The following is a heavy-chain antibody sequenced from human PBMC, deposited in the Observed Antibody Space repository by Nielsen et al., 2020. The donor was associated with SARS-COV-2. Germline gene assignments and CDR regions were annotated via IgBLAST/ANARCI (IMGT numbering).Heavy chain of an antibody. CDR3: ARNFEMATINYYFDY. J-gene: IGHJ4*02. D-gene: IGHD5-24*01. Sequence: SETLSLTCTVSGCSISSSSYYWGWIRQPPGKGLEGIGSIYYSGSTYYNPSLKSRVTISVDTSKNQFSLKLSSVTAADTAVYYCARNFEMATINYYFDYWGQGTLVTVSS. CDR2: IYYSGST. V-gene: IGHV4-39*01. CDR1: GCSISSSSYY.